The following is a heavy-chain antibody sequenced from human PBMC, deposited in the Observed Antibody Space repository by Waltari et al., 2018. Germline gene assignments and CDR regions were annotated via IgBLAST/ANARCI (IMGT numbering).Heavy chain of an antibody. Sequence: CAASGFTFSSYAMSWVRQAPGKGLEWVSAISGSGGSTYYADSVKGRFTISRDNSKNTLYLQMNSLRAEDTAVYYCAKVAHIYYDFWSGYWDYWGQGTLVTVSS. CDR2: ISGSGGST. D-gene: IGHD3-3*01. CDR3: AKVAHIYYDFWSGYWDY. CDR1: GFTFSSYA. V-gene: IGHV3-23*01. J-gene: IGHJ4*02.